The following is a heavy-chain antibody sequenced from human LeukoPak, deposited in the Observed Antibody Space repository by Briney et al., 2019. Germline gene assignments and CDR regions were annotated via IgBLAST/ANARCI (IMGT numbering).Heavy chain of an antibody. CDR3: ARDSRFLEWLLYRSYFDY. Sequence: GGSLRLSCAASGFTFSSYWMHWVRQAPGKGLVWVSRINSDGSSTSYADSVKGRFTISRDNAKNTLYLQMNSLRAEDTAVYYCARDSRFLEWLLYRSYFDYWGQGTLVTVSS. D-gene: IGHD3-3*01. CDR2: INSDGSST. CDR1: GFTFSSYW. J-gene: IGHJ4*02. V-gene: IGHV3-74*01.